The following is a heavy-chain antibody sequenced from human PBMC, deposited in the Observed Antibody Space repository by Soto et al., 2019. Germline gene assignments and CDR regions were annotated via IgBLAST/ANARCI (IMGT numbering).Heavy chain of an antibody. D-gene: IGHD5-12*01. Sequence: SETLSLTCAVSGGSISSCGYSWSWIRQPPGKGLEWIGYIYHSGSTYYNPSLKSRVTISVDRSKNQFSLKLSSVTAADTAVYYCARATEGYDSKWRFDYWGKGT. CDR1: GGSISSCGYS. CDR2: IYHSGST. CDR3: ARATEGYDSKWRFDY. V-gene: IGHV4-30-2*01. J-gene: IGHJ4*02.